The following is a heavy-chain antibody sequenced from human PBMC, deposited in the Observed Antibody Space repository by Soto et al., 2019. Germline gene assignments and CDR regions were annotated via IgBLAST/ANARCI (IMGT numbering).Heavy chain of an antibody. J-gene: IGHJ4*02. CDR2: IHKDGSEK. CDR3: ARIAYYYDTSATDSGFDY. Sequence: GGSLRLSCAAYGFTFSRYWMSWVRQAPGKGPEWVANIHKDGSEKFYVDPVKGRFTISRDNAKNSLYLQINSLRAEDTAVYYCARIAYYYDTSATDSGFDYWGQGTLVTVSS. D-gene: IGHD3-22*01. CDR1: GFTFSRYW. V-gene: IGHV3-7*01.